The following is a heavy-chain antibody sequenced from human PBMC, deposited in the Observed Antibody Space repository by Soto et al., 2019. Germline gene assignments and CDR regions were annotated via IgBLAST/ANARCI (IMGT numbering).Heavy chain of an antibody. Sequence: EVQLVESGGGLVKPGGSPRLSCAASGFTFSSYSMNWVRQAPGKGLEWVSSISSSSSYIYYADSVKGRFTISRDNAKNSLYLQMNSLRAEDTAVYYCASFRDYGDYGDAFDIWGQGTMVTVSS. J-gene: IGHJ3*02. CDR3: ASFRDYGDYGDAFDI. CDR1: GFTFSSYS. CDR2: ISSSSSYI. V-gene: IGHV3-21*01. D-gene: IGHD4-17*01.